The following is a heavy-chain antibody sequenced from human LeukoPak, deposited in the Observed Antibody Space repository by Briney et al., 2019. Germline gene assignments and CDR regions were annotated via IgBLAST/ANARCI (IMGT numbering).Heavy chain of an antibody. CDR1: GFTFTSYA. V-gene: IGHV3-23*01. CDR3: TKDKHTSSWYFGFDY. Sequence: PGGPLRLSCAASGFTFTSYAMSWVRQAPGKGLERASTVSGSGVRPYYSDSVKGRFTISRDNSKNTLSLQMNSLRAEDTAVYYCTKDKHTSSWYFGFDYWGQGALITVSS. D-gene: IGHD6-13*01. J-gene: IGHJ4*02. CDR2: VSGSGVRP.